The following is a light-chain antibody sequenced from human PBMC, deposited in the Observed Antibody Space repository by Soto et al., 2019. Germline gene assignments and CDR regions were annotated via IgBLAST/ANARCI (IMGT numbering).Light chain of an antibody. Sequence: EIVLTQSPGTLSLSPGERATLSCRASQSVSSSYLAWYQQKPGQAPRLLIYGASTRATGIPARFSGSGSGTEVTLTISSLQPEDFAVYYCQQYNHWPGTFGQGTNVEIK. V-gene: IGKV3-15*01. CDR2: GAS. CDR1: QSVSSSY. J-gene: IGKJ1*01. CDR3: QQYNHWPGT.